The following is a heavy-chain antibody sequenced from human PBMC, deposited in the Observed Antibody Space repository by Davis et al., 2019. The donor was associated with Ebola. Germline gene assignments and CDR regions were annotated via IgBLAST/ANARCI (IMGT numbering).Heavy chain of an antibody. CDR2: ISSSGSTI. CDR1: GFTFSTYA. J-gene: IGHJ4*02. D-gene: IGHD6-13*01. CDR3: ARGPSTGNSFTY. V-gene: IGHV3-48*01. Sequence: PGGSLRLSCAASGFTFSTYAMSWVRQAPGKGLEWVSYISSSGSTIYYADSVKGRFTISRDNAENSLYLQMNSLRAEDTAVYYCARGPSTGNSFTYWGQGTLVTVSS.